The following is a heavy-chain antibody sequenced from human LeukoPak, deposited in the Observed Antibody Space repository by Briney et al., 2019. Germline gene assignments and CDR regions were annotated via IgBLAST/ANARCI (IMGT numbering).Heavy chain of an antibody. J-gene: IGHJ4*02. D-gene: IGHD1-26*01. CDR3: ARAAYSGSYFIFDY. CDR2: IYTSGST. CDR1: GGSISSYY. Sequence: SETLSLTCTVSGGSISSYYWSWIRQPAGKGLEWIGRIYTSGSTNYNPSLKSRVTMSVDTSKNQFSLKLSSVTAADTAVYYCARAAYSGSYFIFDYWGQGTLVTVSS. V-gene: IGHV4-4*07.